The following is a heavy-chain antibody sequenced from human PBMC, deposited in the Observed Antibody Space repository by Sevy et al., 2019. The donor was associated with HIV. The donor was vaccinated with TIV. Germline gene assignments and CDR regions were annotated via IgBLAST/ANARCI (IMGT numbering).Heavy chain of an antibody. CDR3: RVSYDSSGYYGDY. Sequence: SETLSLTCAVYGGSFSGYYWSWIRQPPGKGLEWIGEINHSGSTNYNPSLKSRVTISVDTSKNQFSLKLSSVTAADTAVYYCRVSYDSSGYYGDYWGQGTLVTVSS. J-gene: IGHJ4*02. D-gene: IGHD3-22*01. CDR2: INHSGST. V-gene: IGHV4-34*01. CDR1: GGSFSGYY.